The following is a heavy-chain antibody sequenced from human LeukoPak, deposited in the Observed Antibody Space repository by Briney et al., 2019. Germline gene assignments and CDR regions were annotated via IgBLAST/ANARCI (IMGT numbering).Heavy chain of an antibody. J-gene: IGHJ5*02. CDR1: GYTFTSYY. Sequence: GASVKVSCKASGYTFTSYYMHWVRQAPGQGLEGMGVINPSGGSTNYAEKFQGRVTMTRDTSTSTVYMELSSLRSEDTAVYYCARGAVAVLRSWFDPWGQGTLVTVSS. CDR3: ARGAVAVLRSWFDP. V-gene: IGHV1-46*01. CDR2: INPSGGST. D-gene: IGHD6-19*01.